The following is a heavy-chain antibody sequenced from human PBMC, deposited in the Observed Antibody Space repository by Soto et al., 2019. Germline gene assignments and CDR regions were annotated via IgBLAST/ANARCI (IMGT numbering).Heavy chain of an antibody. J-gene: IGHJ4*02. CDR1: GFTFSSYS. CDR2: ISSSSSYI. D-gene: IGHD2-8*02. V-gene: IGHV3-21*01. CDR3: ARDLGVVSAGGEDY. Sequence: EVQLVESGGGLVKPGGSLRLSCAASGFTFSSYSMNWVRQAPGKGLEWVSSISSSSSYIYYADSVKGRFTISRDNAKNSLYLQMNSLRAEDTAVYYCARDLGVVSAGGEDYWGQGTLVTVSS.